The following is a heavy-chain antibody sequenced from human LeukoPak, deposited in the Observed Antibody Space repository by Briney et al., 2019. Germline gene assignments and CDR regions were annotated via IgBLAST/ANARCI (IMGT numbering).Heavy chain of an antibody. CDR3: AKDNYRYSGGYYPTGY. D-gene: IGHD1-26*01. V-gene: IGHV3-43*02. J-gene: IGHJ4*02. CDR1: GSTFAESG. Sequence: QTGASQTPSWAPSGSTFAESGTHWARHHPGGCLGWVSFISGDGGSTYCADSVKGRFTISRDNSKNSLYLQMNSLRTEDTALYYCAKDNYRYSGGYYPTGYWGQGTLVTVSS. CDR2: ISGDGGST.